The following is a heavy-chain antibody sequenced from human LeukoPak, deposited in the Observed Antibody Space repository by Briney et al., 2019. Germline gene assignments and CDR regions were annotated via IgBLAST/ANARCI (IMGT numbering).Heavy chain of an antibody. V-gene: IGHV1-2*02. CDR2: INLNTGGI. CDR1: GYTFTDYY. D-gene: IGHD6-13*01. Sequence: ASVKVSCKASGYTFTDYYMHWVRQAPGQGLEWLGWINLNTGGIDYAPKFQDRVTMTRGTSISTAHMELSRLRSDDTAVYYCARDQYSSSWYGSDYWGQGTLVTVSS. CDR3: ARDQYSSSWYGSDY. J-gene: IGHJ4*02.